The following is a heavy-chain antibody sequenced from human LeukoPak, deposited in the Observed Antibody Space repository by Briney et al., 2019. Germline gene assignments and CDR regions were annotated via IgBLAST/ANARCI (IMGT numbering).Heavy chain of an antibody. CDR2: IKQDGSEK. CDR1: GFTVGSYL. Sequence: GGSLRLSCAASGFTVGSYLMTWVRQAPGKGLEWVANIKQDGSEKYYVDSVKGRFTISRDHAKNSLYLQMNSLRAEDTAVYYCAGSSGSWGQGTLVTVSS. V-gene: IGHV3-7*01. CDR3: AGSSGS. J-gene: IGHJ5*02. D-gene: IGHD3-22*01.